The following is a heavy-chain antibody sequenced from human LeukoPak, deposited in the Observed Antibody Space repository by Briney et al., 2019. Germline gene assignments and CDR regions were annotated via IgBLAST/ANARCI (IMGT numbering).Heavy chain of an antibody. J-gene: IGHJ5*02. D-gene: IGHD3-22*01. V-gene: IGHV1-18*01. Sequence: GASVKVSCKASGYTFTSYGISWVRQAPGQGLEWMGWISAYNGNTNYAQKLQGRVTMTTDTSTSTAYMELRSLRSDDTAVYYSARVPDPNYYDSSGYQNWFDPWGQGTLVTVSS. CDR2: ISAYNGNT. CDR3: ARVPDPNYYDSSGYQNWFDP. CDR1: GYTFTSYG.